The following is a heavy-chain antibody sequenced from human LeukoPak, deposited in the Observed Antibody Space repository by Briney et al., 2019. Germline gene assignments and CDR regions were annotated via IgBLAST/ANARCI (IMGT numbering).Heavy chain of an antibody. V-gene: IGHV1-2*02. J-gene: IGHJ4*02. CDR1: GYTFTGYY. CDR3: ARGLNTLGLLRGYFDY. D-gene: IGHD3-22*01. CDR2: INPNSGGT. Sequence: GASVKVSCKASGYTFTGYYMHWVRQAPGQGLEWMGWINPNSGGTNYAQKFQGRVTMTRNTSISTAYMELSSLRSEDTAVYYCARGLNTLGLLRGYFDYWGQGTLVTVSS.